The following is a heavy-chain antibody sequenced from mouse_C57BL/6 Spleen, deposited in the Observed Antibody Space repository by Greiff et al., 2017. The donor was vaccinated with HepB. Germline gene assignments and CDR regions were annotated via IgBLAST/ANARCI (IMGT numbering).Heavy chain of an antibody. J-gene: IGHJ4*01. CDR3: AREYDYDVYAMDY. Sequence: EVQLVESEGGLVQPGRSMKLSCTASGFTFSDYYMAWVRQVPEKGLEWVANINYDGSSTYYLDSLKSRFIISRDNAKNILYLQMSSLKSEDTATYYCAREYDYDVYAMDYWGQGTSVTVSS. D-gene: IGHD2-4*01. CDR1: GFTFSDYY. V-gene: IGHV5-16*01. CDR2: INYDGSST.